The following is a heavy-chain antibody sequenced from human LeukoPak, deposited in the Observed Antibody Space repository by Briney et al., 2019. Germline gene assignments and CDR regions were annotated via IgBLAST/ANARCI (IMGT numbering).Heavy chain of an antibody. J-gene: IGHJ3*02. CDR2: ISAYSGNT. V-gene: IGHV1-18*01. CDR3: ASKWVTYYYNSSYYHYPTDVFDI. Sequence: ASVKVSCKASGYTFTSYGISWARQAPGQGLEGMGWISAYSGNTNYAQNLQGRVTMTTDTSTSTAYMELRSLRSDDTAVYYCASKWVTYYYNSSYYHYPTDVFDIWGQGTMVTVSS. D-gene: IGHD3-22*01. CDR1: GYTFTSYG.